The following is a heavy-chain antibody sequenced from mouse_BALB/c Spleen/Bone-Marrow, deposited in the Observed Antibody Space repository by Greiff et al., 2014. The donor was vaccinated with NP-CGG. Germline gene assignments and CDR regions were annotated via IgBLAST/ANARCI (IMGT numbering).Heavy chain of an antibody. Sequence: EVQVVESGPELVKPGASVKMSCKASGYTFTSYIMHWVKQKPGQGLEWIGYINPYNDGTKYNEKFKGKATLTSDKSSSTAYMELRILTSEDSAVYYCSRAATYSGNFYWYFDVWGAGTTVTVSS. CDR1: GYTFTSYI. CDR3: SRAATYSGNFYWYFDV. V-gene: IGHV1-14*01. J-gene: IGHJ1*01. D-gene: IGHD2-10*01. CDR2: INPYNDGT.